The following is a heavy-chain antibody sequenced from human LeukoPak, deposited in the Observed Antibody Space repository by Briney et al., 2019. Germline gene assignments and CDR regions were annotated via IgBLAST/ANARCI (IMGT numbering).Heavy chain of an antibody. V-gene: IGHV3-21*01. CDR1: GFTVSNNY. CDR2: ISSSSSYI. J-gene: IGHJ4*02. CDR3: ARDGVVTATPFDY. Sequence: GGSLRLSCTVSGFTVSNNYMSWVRQAPGKGLEWVSSISSSSSYIYYADSVKGRFTISRDNAKNSLYLQMNSLRAEDTAVYYCARDGVVTATPFDYWGQGTLVTVSS. D-gene: IGHD2-21*02.